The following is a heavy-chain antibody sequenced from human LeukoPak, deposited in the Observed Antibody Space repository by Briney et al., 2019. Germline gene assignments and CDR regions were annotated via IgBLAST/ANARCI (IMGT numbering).Heavy chain of an antibody. D-gene: IGHD2-15*01. V-gene: IGHV4-34*01. Sequence: SETLSLTCAVYGGSFSGYYWSRIRQPPGKGLEWIGEINHSGSTNYNPSLKSRVTISVDTSKNQFSLKLSSVTAADTAVYYCARGGYCSGGSCHEYYFDYWGQGTLVTVSS. J-gene: IGHJ4*02. CDR3: ARGGYCSGGSCHEYYFDY. CDR2: INHSGST. CDR1: GGSFSGYY.